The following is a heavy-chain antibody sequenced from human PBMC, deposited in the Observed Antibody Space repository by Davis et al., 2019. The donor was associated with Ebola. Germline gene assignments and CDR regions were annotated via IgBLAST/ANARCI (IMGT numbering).Heavy chain of an antibody. CDR1: GFTFSNAW. CDR2: IKSKTDGGTT. D-gene: IGHD1-26*01. CDR3: TTAGGSYYVGYYFDY. Sequence: GESLKISCPASGFTFSNAWMSWVRQAPGKGLEWVGRIKSKTDGGTTDYAAPVKGRFTISRDDSKNTLYLQMNSLKTEDTAVYYCTTAGGSYYVGYYFDYWGQGTLVTVSS. J-gene: IGHJ4*02. V-gene: IGHV3-15*01.